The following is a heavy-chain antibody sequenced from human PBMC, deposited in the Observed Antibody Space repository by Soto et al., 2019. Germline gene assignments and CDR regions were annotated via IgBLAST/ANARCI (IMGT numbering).Heavy chain of an antibody. V-gene: IGHV1-69*02. D-gene: IGHD2-21*02. CDR1: GGTFSSYT. CDR3: ARPANPPIDCGGDCYSPHAAYYYYGMDV. Sequence: GASVKVSCKASGGTFSSYTISWVRQAPGQGLEWMGRIIPILGIANYAQKFQGRVTITADESTSTAYMELSSLRSEDTAVYYCARPANPPIDCGGDCYSPHAAYYYYGMDVWGQGTTVTVSS. CDR2: IIPILGIA. J-gene: IGHJ6*02.